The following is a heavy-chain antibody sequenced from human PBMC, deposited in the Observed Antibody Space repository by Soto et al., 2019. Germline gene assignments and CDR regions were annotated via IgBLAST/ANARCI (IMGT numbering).Heavy chain of an antibody. V-gene: IGHV3-11*01. D-gene: IGHD3-10*02. CDR3: ATVFRSSNFTY. Sequence: ESGGGLVKPGGSLRLSCAASGLSFSDYYMSWIRQAPGKGLEWIAYITSSSSTIYYADSVKGRFTIPRNDAKNSLYLQLDSLRAEDTAVYYCATVFRSSNFTYWGQGTLVTVSS. CDR2: ITSSSSTI. J-gene: IGHJ4*02. CDR1: GLSFSDYY.